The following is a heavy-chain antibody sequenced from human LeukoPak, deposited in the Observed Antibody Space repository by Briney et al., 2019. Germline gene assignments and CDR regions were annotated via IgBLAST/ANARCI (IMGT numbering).Heavy chain of an antibody. CDR1: GYTFTSNY. J-gene: IGHJ6*03. D-gene: IGHD4-17*01. CDR3: ARDRPEADDYGDYRYYYYMDV. V-gene: IGHV1-69*13. Sequence: ASVKVSCKAFGYTFTSNYMHWVRQAPGQGLEWMGGIIPIFGTANYAQKFQGRVTITADESTSTAYMELSSLRSEDTAVYYCARDRPEADDYGDYRYYYYMDVWGKGTTVTISS. CDR2: IIPIFGTA.